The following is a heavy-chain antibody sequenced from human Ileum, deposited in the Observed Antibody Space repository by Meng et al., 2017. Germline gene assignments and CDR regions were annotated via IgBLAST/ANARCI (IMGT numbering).Heavy chain of an antibody. J-gene: IGHJ4*02. V-gene: IGHV4-4*02. CDR2: IDHLGIA. CDR3: ARHGGYYQDF. Sequence: QVPLQESGPGLVKASETLSLPCSVSGASMSVVSYWSWVRQSPGKGLEWIGQIDHLGIAYYKPSLKSRVTMSIDQSKSQFSLRLTSVSAADTAVYYCARHGGYYQDFWGQGTLVTVSS. D-gene: IGHD4-23*01. CDR1: GASMSVVSY.